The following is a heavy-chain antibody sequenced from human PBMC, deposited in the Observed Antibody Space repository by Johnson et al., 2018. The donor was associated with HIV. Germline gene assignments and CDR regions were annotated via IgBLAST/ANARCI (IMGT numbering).Heavy chain of an antibody. CDR3: TTPSGSYVSSYDAFDI. CDR1: GFTFSSYT. D-gene: IGHD1-26*01. J-gene: IGHJ3*02. Sequence: VQLVESGGGVVQPGRSLRLSCVASGFTFSSYTMHWVRQAPGKGLEWVAVISYDGSNKYYADSVKGRFTISRDNSKNTLYLQMNSLKTEDTAVYYCTTPSGSYVSSYDAFDIWGQGTMVTVSS. V-gene: IGHV3-30-3*01. CDR2: ISYDGSNK.